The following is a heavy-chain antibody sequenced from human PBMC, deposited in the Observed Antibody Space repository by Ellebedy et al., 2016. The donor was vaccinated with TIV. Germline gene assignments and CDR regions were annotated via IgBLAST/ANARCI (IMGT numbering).Heavy chain of an antibody. J-gene: IGHJ3*02. D-gene: IGHD2-21*02. CDR2: INQSGGST. Sequence: AASVKVSCKASGYTFTSYFMNWVRQAPGQGLEWMGMINQSGGSTNYAQKFQGRVTMTKDTSTSTAYMELSSLRYEDTAVYYCARDCRGGDCYPHEAYDIWGQGTLVTVSS. V-gene: IGHV1-46*01. CDR1: GYTFTSYF. CDR3: ARDCRGGDCYPHEAYDI.